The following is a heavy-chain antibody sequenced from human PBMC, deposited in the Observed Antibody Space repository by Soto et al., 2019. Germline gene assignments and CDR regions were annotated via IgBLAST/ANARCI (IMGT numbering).Heavy chain of an antibody. Sequence: QVPLVQSGAEVKKPGASVKVSCKASGYTFTSYGISWVRQAPGQGLEWMGWISAYNGNTNYAQKLQGRVTMTTDTSTSTAYMELRSLRSDDTAVYYCARVPGPQWGYYYYYGMDVWGQGTTVTVSS. D-gene: IGHD2-8*01. J-gene: IGHJ6*02. CDR1: GYTFTSYG. CDR3: ARVPGPQWGYYYYYGMDV. CDR2: ISAYNGNT. V-gene: IGHV1-18*01.